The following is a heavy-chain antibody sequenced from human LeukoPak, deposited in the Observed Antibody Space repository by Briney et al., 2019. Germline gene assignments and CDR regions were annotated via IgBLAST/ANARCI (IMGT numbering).Heavy chain of an antibody. CDR3: AREYYYDSSALGYFDY. CDR2: IYYSGST. D-gene: IGHD3-22*01. Sequence: SETLSLTCTVSGGSISSGGYYWSWIRQHPGKGLEWIGYIYYSGSTYYNPSLKSRVTISVDTSKNQFSLKLSSATAADTAVYYCAREYYYDSSALGYFDYWGQGTLVTVSS. V-gene: IGHV4-31*03. CDR1: GGSISSGGYY. J-gene: IGHJ4*02.